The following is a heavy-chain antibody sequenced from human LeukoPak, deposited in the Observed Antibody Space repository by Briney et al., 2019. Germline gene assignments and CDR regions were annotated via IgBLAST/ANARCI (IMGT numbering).Heavy chain of an antibody. Sequence: GGSLRLSCAASGFTFSNYAMHWVRLAPGKGLEWVAVIAYDGSLEYYADSVKGRFTISRDNAKNSLYLHMNSLRAEDTAVYYCARDPDNYGSGSYGDYWGQGTLVTVSS. CDR1: GFTFSNYA. CDR3: ARDPDNYGSGSYGDY. CDR2: IAYDGSLE. V-gene: IGHV3-30*04. D-gene: IGHD3-10*01. J-gene: IGHJ4*02.